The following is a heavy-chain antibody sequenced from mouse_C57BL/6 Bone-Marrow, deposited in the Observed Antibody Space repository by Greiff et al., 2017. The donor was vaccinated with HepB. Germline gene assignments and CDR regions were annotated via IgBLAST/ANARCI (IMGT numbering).Heavy chain of an antibody. CDR2: IRSKSSNYAT. J-gene: IGHJ4*01. Sequence: VQLKQSGGGLVQPKGSLKLSCAASGFTFNTYAMHWVRQAPGKGLEWVARIRSKSSNYATYYADSVKDRFTISRDDSQSMLYLQMNNLKTEDTAMYYCVRDANYYGSSKYYYAMDYWGQGTSVTVSS. CDR3: VRDANYYGSSKYYYAMDY. D-gene: IGHD1-1*01. V-gene: IGHV10-3*01. CDR1: GFTFNTYA.